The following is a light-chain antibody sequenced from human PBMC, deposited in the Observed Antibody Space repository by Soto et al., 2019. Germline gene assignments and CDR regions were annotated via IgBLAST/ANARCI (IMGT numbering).Light chain of an antibody. J-gene: IGKJ4*01. CDR1: QSINNW. V-gene: IGKV1-5*03. Sequence: DIQMTQSPSTLSASEGDRVTITCRASQSINNWLAWYQQKPGKAPKLLISKASNLKSGVPSRFSGTGSGTDFTLPISSLQPDDFASYYCQQYDSYPITFGGGTKVEI. CDR2: KAS. CDR3: QQYDSYPIT.